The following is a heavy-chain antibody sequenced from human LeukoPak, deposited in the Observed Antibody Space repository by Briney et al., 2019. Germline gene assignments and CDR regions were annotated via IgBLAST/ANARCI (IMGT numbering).Heavy chain of an antibody. V-gene: IGHV4-30-4*01. CDR1: GGSISSGDYY. J-gene: IGHJ6*02. CDR3: AGATEGTSPRLFYYYYYGMDV. CDR2: IYYSGST. D-gene: IGHD1-14*01. Sequence: SQTLSLTCTVSGGSISSGDYYWSWLRQPPGKGLEWIGYIYYSGSTYYNPSLKSRVTISVDTSKNQLSLKLSSVTAADTAVYYCAGATEGTSPRLFYYYYYGMDVWGQGTTVTVSS.